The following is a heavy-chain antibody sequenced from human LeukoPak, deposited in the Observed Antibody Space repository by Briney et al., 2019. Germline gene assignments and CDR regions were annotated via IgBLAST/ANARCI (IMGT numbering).Heavy chain of an antibody. CDR3: AKDVVGAINYFDY. CDR2: ISGSGGST. V-gene: IGHV3-23*01. CDR1: GFTFSSYA. J-gene: IGHJ4*02. D-gene: IGHD1-26*01. Sequence: PGGSLRLSCAASGFTFSSYAMSWVRQAPGKGPEWVSAISGSGGSTYYADSVKGRFTISRDNSKNTLYLQMNSLRAEDTAVYYCAKDVVGAINYFDYWGQGTLVTVSS.